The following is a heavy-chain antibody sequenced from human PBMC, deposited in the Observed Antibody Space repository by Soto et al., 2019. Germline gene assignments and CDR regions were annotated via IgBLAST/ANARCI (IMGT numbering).Heavy chain of an antibody. Sequence: LVESVGGVVQPGRSLRLSCEASGFSFSAYGMHWVRQAPGKGLEWVAVIWFDGSNQYYVDSVKGRFTISRDNSKNTLYLQMKSLRVEDTAVYYCARDMLGEQQLVLWGQGTLVTVSS. D-gene: IGHD3-10*02. CDR3: ARDMLGEQQLVL. CDR1: GFSFSAYG. J-gene: IGHJ4*02. CDR2: IWFDGSNQ. V-gene: IGHV3-33*01.